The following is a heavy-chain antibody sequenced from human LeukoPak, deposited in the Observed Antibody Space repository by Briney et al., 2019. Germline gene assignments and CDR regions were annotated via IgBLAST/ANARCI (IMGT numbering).Heavy chain of an antibody. CDR2: ISWNSGSI. CDR3: ARAAGLHKTQYYFDY. J-gene: IGHJ4*02. Sequence: GGSLRLSCAASGFTFDDYAMHWVRQAPGKGLEWVSGISWNSGSIGYADSVKGRFTISRDNAKNSLYLQMNSLRAEDTAVYYCARAAGLHKTQYYFDYWGQGTLVTVSS. V-gene: IGHV3-9*01. D-gene: IGHD4-11*01. CDR1: GFTFDDYA.